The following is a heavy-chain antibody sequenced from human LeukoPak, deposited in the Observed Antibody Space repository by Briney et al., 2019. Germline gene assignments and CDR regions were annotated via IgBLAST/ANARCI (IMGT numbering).Heavy chain of an antibody. CDR1: GITLSNYG. J-gene: IGHJ4*02. V-gene: IGHV3-23*01. CDR3: AKRGVVIRVILVGFHKEAYYFDS. CDR2: ISGSGGGT. D-gene: IGHD3-22*01. Sequence: GGSLRVPCAVSGITLSNYGMSWVRQPPGKGLEWVAGISGSGGGTNYPDSVKGRFTISRDNPKNTLHLQMNSLRAEDTAVYFCAKRGVVIRVILVGFHKEAYYFDSWGQGALVTVSS.